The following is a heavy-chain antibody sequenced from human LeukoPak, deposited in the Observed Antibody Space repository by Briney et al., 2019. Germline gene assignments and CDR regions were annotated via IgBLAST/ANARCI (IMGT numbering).Heavy chain of an antibody. D-gene: IGHD1-26*01. Sequence: SETLSLTCTVSGGSISSYYWSWIRQPAGKGLEWTGRIYTSGSTNYNPSLKSRVTMSVDTSKNQFSLKLSSVTAADTAVYYCAREVGSYRYYYHMDVWGKGTTVTVSS. J-gene: IGHJ6*03. CDR1: GGSISSYY. CDR3: AREVGSYRYYYHMDV. V-gene: IGHV4-4*07. CDR2: IYTSGST.